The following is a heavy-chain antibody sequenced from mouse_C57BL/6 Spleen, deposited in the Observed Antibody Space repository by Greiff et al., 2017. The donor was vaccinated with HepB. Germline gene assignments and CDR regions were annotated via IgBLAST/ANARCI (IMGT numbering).Heavy chain of an antibody. CDR1: GYTFTSYW. D-gene: IGHD2-1*01. CDR3: ARSTMAPWFAY. Sequence: QVHVKQPGAELVMPGASVKLSCKASGYTFTSYWMHWVKQRPGQGLEWIGEIDPSDSYTNYNQKFKGKSTLTVDKSSSTAYMQLSSLTSEDSAVYYCARSTMAPWFAYWGQGTLVTVSA. V-gene: IGHV1-69*01. CDR2: IDPSDSYT. J-gene: IGHJ3*01.